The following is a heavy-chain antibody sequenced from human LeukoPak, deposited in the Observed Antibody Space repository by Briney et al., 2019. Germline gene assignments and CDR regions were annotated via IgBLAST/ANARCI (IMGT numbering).Heavy chain of an antibody. J-gene: IGHJ4*02. CDR3: ARHDFSGVRRRFDY. CDR2: INPGDSYT. Sequence: GESLKISCRGSGYRFTDYWIGRVRQMPGKGLEWMGVINPGDSYTTYSPSFQGQVTISADKSINTAYLQWSSLEASDTAMFFCARHDFSGVRRRFDYWGQGTLVTVSS. CDR1: GYRFTDYW. V-gene: IGHV5-51*01. D-gene: IGHD3-10*01.